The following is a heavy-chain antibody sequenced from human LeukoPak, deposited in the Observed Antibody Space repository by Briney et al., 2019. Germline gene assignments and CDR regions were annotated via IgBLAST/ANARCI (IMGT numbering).Heavy chain of an antibody. V-gene: IGHV3-23*01. Sequence: GGTLRLSCAVSGFTFSSYSMSWVRQAPGKGLEWVSDISLSGGSTYYADFVKRGFTISRDKSKNTLYLQMDSLRAEDTAVYYCARGSDGGWNGGDFWGQGTLVTVSS. CDR3: ARGSDGGWNGGDF. CDR1: GFTFSSYS. CDR2: ISLSGGST. D-gene: IGHD3-16*01. J-gene: IGHJ4*02.